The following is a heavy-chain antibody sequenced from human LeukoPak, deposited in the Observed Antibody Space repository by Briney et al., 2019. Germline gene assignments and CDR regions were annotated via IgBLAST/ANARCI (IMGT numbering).Heavy chain of an antibody. CDR2: IYTTGTT. CDR1: GGSINSGSYY. CDR3: ARCTSTSCCNFDY. V-gene: IGHV4-61*09. D-gene: IGHD2-2*01. J-gene: IGHJ4*02. Sequence: SETLSLTCTVSGGSINSGSYYWNWIRQSAGRGLEWIGHIYTTGTTNCNPSLKSRVTISLDTSKNQFSLKLNSVTAADTAVYYCARCTSTSCCNFDYWGQGTLVTVSS.